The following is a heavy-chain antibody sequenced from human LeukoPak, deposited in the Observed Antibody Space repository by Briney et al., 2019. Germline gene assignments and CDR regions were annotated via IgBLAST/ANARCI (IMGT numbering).Heavy chain of an antibody. V-gene: IGHV4-34*01. Sequence: SETLSLTCAVYGGSFSGYYWSWIRQPPGKGLEWIGEINHSGSTNYNPSLKSRVTISVDTSRKQFSLKLSSVTAADTAVYYCAREAGGQQLVYAFDIWGQGTMVTVSS. J-gene: IGHJ3*02. CDR2: INHSGST. D-gene: IGHD6-13*01. CDR3: AREAGGQQLVYAFDI. CDR1: GGSFSGYY.